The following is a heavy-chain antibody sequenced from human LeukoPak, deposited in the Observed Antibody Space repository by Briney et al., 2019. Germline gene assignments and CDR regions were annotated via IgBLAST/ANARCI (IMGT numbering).Heavy chain of an antibody. D-gene: IGHD3-16*02. CDR1: GGTFSSYT. CDR2: IIPILGIA. Sequence: SANVSCTASGGTFSSYTISWVRPAPGQGLGRMGRIIPILGIANYTQKFRGRVTITADKSTSTAYMELSSLRSEDTAVYYCARGEAIYRASDYWGQGTLVTVSS. J-gene: IGHJ4*02. CDR3: ARGEAIYRASDY. V-gene: IGHV1-69*02.